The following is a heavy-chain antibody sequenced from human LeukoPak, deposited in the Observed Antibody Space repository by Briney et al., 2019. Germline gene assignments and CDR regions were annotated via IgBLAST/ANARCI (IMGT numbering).Heavy chain of an antibody. V-gene: IGHV3-74*01. Sequence: PGGSLRLSCAASGFTFSRYWMHWVRQAPGKGLVWVTPINSDGSSTRYAESVKGRFAISRDNAKKTLYLQMNSLRAEDTAVYYCARSSTSGYDRIDFDYWGQGTQVTVSS. J-gene: IGHJ4*02. CDR3: ARSSTSGYDRIDFDY. CDR2: INSDGSST. CDR1: GFTFSRYW. D-gene: IGHD5-12*01.